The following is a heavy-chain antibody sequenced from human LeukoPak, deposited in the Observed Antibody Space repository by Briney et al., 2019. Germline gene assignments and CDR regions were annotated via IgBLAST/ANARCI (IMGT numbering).Heavy chain of an antibody. J-gene: IGHJ4*02. CDR3: ARDGGRYNYGEFDY. D-gene: IGHD5-18*01. Sequence: PSETLSLTCTVSGDSISSYYWSWIRQPPGKGLEWIGYIYYSGSTNYNPSLKSRVTISIDTSKNQFSLNLSSVTAADTAVYYCARDGGRYNYGEFDYWGQGTLVTVSS. V-gene: IGHV4-59*01. CDR1: GDSISSYY. CDR2: IYYSGST.